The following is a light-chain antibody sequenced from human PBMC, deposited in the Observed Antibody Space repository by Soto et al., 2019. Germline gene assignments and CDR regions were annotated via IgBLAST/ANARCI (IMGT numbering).Light chain of an antibody. Sequence: QSVLTQSPSASASLGASVKLTCTLSSGHSSYAIAWHQQQPEKGPRYLMKLNSDGSHSKGDGIPDRFAGSSSGAERYLTISRLQSEDEADYYCQTWSTDIRVFGGGTKVTVL. CDR3: QTWSTDIRV. CDR2: LNSDGSH. CDR1: SGHSSYA. J-gene: IGLJ3*02. V-gene: IGLV4-69*01.